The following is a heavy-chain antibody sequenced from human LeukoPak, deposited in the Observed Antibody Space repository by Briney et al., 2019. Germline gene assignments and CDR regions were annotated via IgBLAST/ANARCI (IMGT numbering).Heavy chain of an antibody. J-gene: IGHJ4*02. CDR2: ISSSGRTI. V-gene: IGHV3-48*03. Sequence: GGSLRLSCAASGFTFSSYEMNWVRQAPGQRLEWVSYISSSGRTIYYADSVKGRFTISRDNAENSLYLQMNSLRAEDTAVYYCASGPRIAVAADYWGQGTLVTVSS. CDR1: GFTFSSYE. CDR3: ASGPRIAVAADY. D-gene: IGHD6-19*01.